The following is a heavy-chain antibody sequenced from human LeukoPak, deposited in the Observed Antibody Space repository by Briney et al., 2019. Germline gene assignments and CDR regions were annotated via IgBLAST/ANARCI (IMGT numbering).Heavy chain of an antibody. D-gene: IGHD3-22*01. CDR2: ISNDGSNK. Sequence: GRSLRLSCVASGFTFSSYGMHWVRQAPGKGLEWVAVISNDGSNKYYADSVKGRFTISRDNSKNTLYLQMNSLRAEDTAVYYCARARNNYDSSGYSALDYWGQGTLVTVSS. J-gene: IGHJ4*02. V-gene: IGHV3-30*03. CDR3: ARARNNYDSSGYSALDY. CDR1: GFTFSSYG.